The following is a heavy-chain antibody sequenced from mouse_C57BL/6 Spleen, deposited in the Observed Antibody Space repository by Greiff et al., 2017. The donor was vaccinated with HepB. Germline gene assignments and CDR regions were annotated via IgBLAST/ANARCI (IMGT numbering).Heavy chain of an antibody. Sequence: EVQLVESGGGLVQPGGSLSLSCAASGFTFTDYYMSWVRQPPGKALEWLGFIRNKANGYTTKYSATVKGRFTISRDTSQSILYLQTNALRADDSASYYCARYLLLPPGYFDVWGTGTTVTVAS. V-gene: IGHV7-3*01. D-gene: IGHD2-1*01. J-gene: IGHJ1*03. CDR3: ARYLLLPPGYFDV. CDR2: IRNKANGYTT. CDR1: GFTFTDYY.